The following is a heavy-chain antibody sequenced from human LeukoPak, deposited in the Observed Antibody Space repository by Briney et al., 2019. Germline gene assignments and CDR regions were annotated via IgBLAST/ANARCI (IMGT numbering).Heavy chain of an antibody. Sequence: ASVKVSCKVSGYTFTYYYIHWVRQAPGQGLEWMGWINPNSGGTNYAQKFQGRVTMTRDTSINTAYMELNRLTSDDTALYYCARGGCSGGSCYSSWFDPWGQGTLVTVSS. CDR2: INPNSGGT. J-gene: IGHJ5*02. V-gene: IGHV1-2*02. CDR3: ARGGCSGGSCYSSWFDP. CDR1: GYTFTYYY. D-gene: IGHD2-15*01.